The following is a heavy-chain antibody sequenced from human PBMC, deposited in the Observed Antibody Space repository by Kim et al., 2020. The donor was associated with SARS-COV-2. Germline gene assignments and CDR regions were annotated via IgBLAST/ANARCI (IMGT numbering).Heavy chain of an antibody. CDR3: PRGASYGGNSGSIDY. J-gene: IGHJ4*02. D-gene: IGHD4-17*01. Sequence: QKFQGRVTMTRDTSTSTVYMELSSLRSADTAVYYCPRGASYGGNSGSIDYWGQGTLVTVSS. V-gene: IGHV1-46*01.